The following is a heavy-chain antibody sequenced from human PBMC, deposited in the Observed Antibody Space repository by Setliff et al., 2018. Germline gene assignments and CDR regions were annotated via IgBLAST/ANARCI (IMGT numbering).Heavy chain of an antibody. CDR1: GGSFSGYY. Sequence: TLSLTCAVYGGSFSGYYWSWIRQPPGKGLEWIGEINHSGSTNYNPSLKSRVTISVDTSKNQFSLKLSSVTAADTAVYYCARGITMIVVVTHYYYMDVWGKGTTVTVSS. J-gene: IGHJ6*03. CDR2: INHSGST. CDR3: ARGITMIVVVTHYYYMDV. V-gene: IGHV4-34*01. D-gene: IGHD3-22*01.